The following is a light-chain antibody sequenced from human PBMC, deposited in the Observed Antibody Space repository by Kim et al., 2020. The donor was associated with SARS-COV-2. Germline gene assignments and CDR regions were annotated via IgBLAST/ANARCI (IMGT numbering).Light chain of an antibody. CDR3: QQYDSSPWT. CDR1: QSVSSSY. Sequence: EIVLTQSPGTLSLSPGERATLSCRASQSVSSSYLAWYQQKPGQAPRLLMYGTSSRATGIPDRFSGSGSGTEFTLSISRLEREDFAVYYCQQYDSSPWTFGQGTKVEIK. CDR2: GTS. V-gene: IGKV3-20*01. J-gene: IGKJ1*01.